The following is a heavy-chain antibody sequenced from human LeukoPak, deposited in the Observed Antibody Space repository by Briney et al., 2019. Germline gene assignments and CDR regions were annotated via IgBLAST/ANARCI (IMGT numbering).Heavy chain of an antibody. D-gene: IGHD2-2*01. J-gene: IGHJ6*02. CDR3: ARHIVVVTANRHDYHYYGMDV. CDR1: GGSISSSNW. V-gene: IGHV4-4*02. CDR2: VHHSGGT. Sequence: PSGTLPLTCAVSGGSISSSNWWSWVRQPPGKGLEWFGEVHHSGGTNYNPSLKSRVTISVDTSKNQFSLKLSSVTAADTAVYYCARHIVVVTANRHDYHYYGMDVWGQGTTVTVSS.